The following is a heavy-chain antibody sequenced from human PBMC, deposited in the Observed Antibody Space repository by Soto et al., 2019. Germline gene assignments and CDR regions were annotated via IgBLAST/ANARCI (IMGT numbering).Heavy chain of an antibody. CDR3: ARDSPLITMVRRVLDV. D-gene: IGHD3-10*01. CDR1: AYTFTSYY. V-gene: IGHV1-46*03. CDR2: INPSGGST. J-gene: IGHJ6*01. Sequence: ASVNVSCKASAYTFTSYYMHWVPQAPGQGLEWMRIINPSGGSTSYAQKFQGRVTMTRDTSTSTVYMELSSLRSEDTAVYYCARDSPLITMVRRVLDVWGKGTTVTVSS.